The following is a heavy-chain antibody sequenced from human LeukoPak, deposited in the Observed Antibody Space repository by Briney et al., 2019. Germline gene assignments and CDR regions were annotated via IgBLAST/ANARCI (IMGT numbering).Heavy chain of an antibody. CDR3: VRDFLGESGAGGY. J-gene: IGHJ4*02. CDR1: TFTFSSYT. V-gene: IGHV3-21*01. D-gene: IGHD3-10*01. CDR2: ISPSGNSK. Sequence: GGSPRLSCATSTFTFSSYTMNWVRQAPGKGLEWVSSISPSGNSKYHADSVKGRFTISRDNAENSLCMQMNSLRAEDTGVYYCVRDFLGESGAGGYWGQGTLVTVSS.